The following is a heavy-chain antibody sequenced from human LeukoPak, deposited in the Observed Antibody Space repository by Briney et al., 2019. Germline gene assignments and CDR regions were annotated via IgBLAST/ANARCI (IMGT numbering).Heavy chain of an antibody. CDR3: ARGRRVPPYYYYGMDV. V-gene: IGHV4-59*01. J-gene: IGHJ6*02. Sequence: SETLSLTCTVSGGSISSYYWSWIRQPPGKGPEWIGYIYYSGSTNYNPSLKSRVTISVDTSKNQFSLKLSSVTAADTAVYYCARGRRVPPYYYYGMDVWGQGTTVTVSS. CDR1: GGSISSYY. CDR2: IYYSGST.